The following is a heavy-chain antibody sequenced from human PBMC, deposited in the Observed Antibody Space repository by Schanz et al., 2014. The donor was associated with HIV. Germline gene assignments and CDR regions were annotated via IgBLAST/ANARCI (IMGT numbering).Heavy chain of an antibody. CDR1: GFMFSTYA. CDR3: ARARFGD. Sequence: EVQLLESGGGLVQPGGSLRLSCAASGFMFSTYAMNWVRQAPGKGLEWVSVISGSDDSTYYADSVKGRFTVSRDNTKNLLFLQMNSLSAADTAVYFCARARFGDWGQGTLVTVSS. J-gene: IGHJ4*03. V-gene: IGHV3-23*01. CDR2: ISGSDDST. D-gene: IGHD3-3*01.